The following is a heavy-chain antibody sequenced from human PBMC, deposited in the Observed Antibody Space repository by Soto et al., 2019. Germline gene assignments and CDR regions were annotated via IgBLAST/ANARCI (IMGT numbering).Heavy chain of an antibody. Sequence: SETLSLTCTVSGGSISSSSYYWTWIRQHPGKGLEWIGHNYYSGNTYYNPSLKSRVTISLDRSNNQCSLKLKSVTAADTAVYFCAGMPYTSGLRFDPWGPGTLVTVSS. J-gene: IGHJ5*02. V-gene: IGHV4-31*03. D-gene: IGHD6-19*01. CDR2: NYYSGNT. CDR3: AGMPYTSGLRFDP. CDR1: GGSISSSSYY.